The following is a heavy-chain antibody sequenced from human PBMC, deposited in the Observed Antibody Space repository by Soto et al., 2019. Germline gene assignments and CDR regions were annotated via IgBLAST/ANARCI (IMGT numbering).Heavy chain of an antibody. CDR3: ATRGGTWHYYFDY. J-gene: IGHJ4*02. Sequence: SETLSLTCSVSGGSITSGDYFWTWIRQPPGKGLEWIGYISPTGNAYYNPSLKSRGTISLDTSKNQFSLRLTSVTATDTAVYLCATRGGTWHYYFDYWGQGSLVTVS. V-gene: IGHV4-30-4*01. CDR1: GGSITSGDYF. D-gene: IGHD3-16*01. CDR2: ISPTGNA.